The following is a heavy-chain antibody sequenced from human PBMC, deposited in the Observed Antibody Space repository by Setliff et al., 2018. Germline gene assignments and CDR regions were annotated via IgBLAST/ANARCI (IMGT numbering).Heavy chain of an antibody. V-gene: IGHV3-30*02. Sequence: GGSLRLSCAASGFSFNTYGMHWVRQAPGEGLEWVAFVQFDGSNKYYVDSVKGRFTISRDDAQNSLYLQMNSLRAEDTAVYYCATNPRYTNSQLDYWGPGTLVTVSS. J-gene: IGHJ4*02. CDR2: VQFDGSNK. D-gene: IGHD6-6*01. CDR3: ATNPRYTNSQLDY. CDR1: GFSFNTYG.